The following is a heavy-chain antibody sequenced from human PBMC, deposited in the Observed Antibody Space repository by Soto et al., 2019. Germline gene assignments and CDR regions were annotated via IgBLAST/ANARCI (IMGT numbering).Heavy chain of an antibody. D-gene: IGHD2-8*01. Sequence: PGGSLRLSCAASGFTFSTYAMSWVRQAPGKGLEWVSGISGAGGSTYYADSVKGRFTISRDNSKNTLYLQMNSLRAEDTAVYYCAKVGKFTVLYYFEYGGQGTLVTVSS. CDR2: ISGAGGST. J-gene: IGHJ4*02. CDR1: GFTFSTYA. V-gene: IGHV3-23*01. CDR3: AKVGKFTVLYYFEY.